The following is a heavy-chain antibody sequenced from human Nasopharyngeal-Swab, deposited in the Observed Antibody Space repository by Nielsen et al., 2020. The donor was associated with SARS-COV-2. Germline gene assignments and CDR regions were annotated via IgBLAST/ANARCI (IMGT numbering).Heavy chain of an antibody. Sequence: ASEKVSCKASGYTFPSYAMHWVRQAAGQRLEWMGWINAGNGNTKYSQKFQGRVTITRDTSASTSCQELSSLRSEDTAVYYCARHSRRGNYYGMDVWGQGTTVTVSS. J-gene: IGHJ6*02. CDR1: GYTFPSYA. V-gene: IGHV1-3*01. D-gene: IGHD6-13*01. CDR3: ARHSRRGNYYGMDV. CDR2: INAGNGNT.